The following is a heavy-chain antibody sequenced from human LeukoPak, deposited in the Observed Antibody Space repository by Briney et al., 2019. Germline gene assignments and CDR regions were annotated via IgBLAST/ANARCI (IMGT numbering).Heavy chain of an antibody. CDR2: INPSGGST. CDR3: ARGGVDIVATNYYYYGMDV. J-gene: IGHJ6*02. D-gene: IGHD5-12*01. Sequence: ASVKVSCKASGYTFTSYYMHWVRQAPGQGLEWMGIINPSGGSTSYAQKFQGRVTMTRDTSTSTVYMELSSVTAADTAVYYCARGGVDIVATNYYYYGMDVWGQGTTVTVSS. CDR1: GYTFTSYY. V-gene: IGHV1-46*01.